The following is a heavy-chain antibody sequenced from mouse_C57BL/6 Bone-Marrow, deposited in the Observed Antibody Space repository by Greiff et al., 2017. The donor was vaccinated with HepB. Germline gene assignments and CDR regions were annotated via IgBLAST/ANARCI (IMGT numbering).Heavy chain of an antibody. V-gene: IGHV1-62-2*01. CDR3: ARHEEDYGSPFYYAMDY. J-gene: IGHJ4*01. D-gene: IGHD1-1*01. CDR1: GYTFTEYT. Sequence: QVQLQQSGAELVKPGASVKLSCKASGYTFTEYTIHWVKQRSGQGLEWIGWFYPGSGSIKYNEKFKDKATLTADKSSSTVYMELSRLTSEDSAVYFCARHEEDYGSPFYYAMDYWGQGTSVTVSS. CDR2: FYPGSGSI.